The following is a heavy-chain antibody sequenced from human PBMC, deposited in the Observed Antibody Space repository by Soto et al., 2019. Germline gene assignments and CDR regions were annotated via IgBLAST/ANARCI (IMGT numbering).Heavy chain of an antibody. J-gene: IGHJ5*02. CDR1: GGSISSSSYY. CDR2: IYYSGST. CDR3: ARVPDDRSGLWNYNWFDP. Sequence: LSPTCTVSGGSISSSSYYWGWIRQPPGKGLEWIGSIYYSGSTYYNPSLKSRVTISVDTSKNQFSLKLSSVTAADTAVYYCARVPDDRSGLWNYNWFDPWGQGTLVTVSS. V-gene: IGHV4-39*01. D-gene: IGHD1-7*01.